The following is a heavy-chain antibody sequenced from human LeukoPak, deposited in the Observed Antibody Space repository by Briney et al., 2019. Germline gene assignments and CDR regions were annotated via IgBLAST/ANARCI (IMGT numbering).Heavy chain of an antibody. Sequence: PGGSLRLSCAASGFTFSRNAMHWVRQAPGKGLEWVALISYDGSSESYADSVKGRLTISRDNSKNTLYLQMNSLRAEDTAVYYCAKDRVGDVDYWGQGTLVTVSS. J-gene: IGHJ4*02. CDR2: ISYDGSSE. D-gene: IGHD3-10*01. CDR1: GFTFSRNA. CDR3: AKDRVGDVDY. V-gene: IGHV3-30*18.